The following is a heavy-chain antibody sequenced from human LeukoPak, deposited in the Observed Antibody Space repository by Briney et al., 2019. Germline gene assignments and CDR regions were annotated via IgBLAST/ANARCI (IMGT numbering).Heavy chain of an antibody. Sequence: ASVTGSCKASGYTFTGYYMHWVRQAPGQGREWMGWINPNSGGTNYAQKLQGRVTMTRDTSISTAYMELSRLRSDDTAGYYCARGREKRYCSSTSCSYYYYYMDVWGKGTTVTVSS. CDR2: INPNSGGT. CDR3: ARGREKRYCSSTSCSYYYYYMDV. J-gene: IGHJ6*03. V-gene: IGHV1-2*02. D-gene: IGHD2-2*01. CDR1: GYTFTGYY.